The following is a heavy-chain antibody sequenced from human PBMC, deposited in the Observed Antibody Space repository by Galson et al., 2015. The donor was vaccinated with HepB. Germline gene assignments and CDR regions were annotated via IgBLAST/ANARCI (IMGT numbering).Heavy chain of an antibody. J-gene: IGHJ6*02. CDR3: ARDGTPYYYDSSGYYGYYGMDV. CDR1: GYTFTSYA. D-gene: IGHD3-22*01. CDR2: INAGNGNT. Sequence: SVKVSCKASGYTFTSYAMHWVRQAPRQRLEWMGWINAGNGNTKYSQKFQGRVTITRDTSASTAYMELSSLRSEDTAVYYCARDGTPYYYDSSGYYGYYGMDVWGQGTTVTVSS. V-gene: IGHV1-3*01.